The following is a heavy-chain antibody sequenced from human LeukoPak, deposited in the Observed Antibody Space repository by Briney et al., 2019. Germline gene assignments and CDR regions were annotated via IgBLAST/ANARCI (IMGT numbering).Heavy chain of an antibody. CDR1: GGSISSSSYY. D-gene: IGHD3-22*01. Sequence: SETLSLTCTVSGGSISSSSYYWGWIRQPPGKGLEWIGSIYYSGSTYYNPSLKSRVTISVDTPKNQFSLKLSSVTAADTAVYYCARRYYYDSSGYYGDFDYWGQGTLVTVSS. CDR3: ARRYYYDSSGYYGDFDY. CDR2: IYYSGST. V-gene: IGHV4-39*01. J-gene: IGHJ4*02.